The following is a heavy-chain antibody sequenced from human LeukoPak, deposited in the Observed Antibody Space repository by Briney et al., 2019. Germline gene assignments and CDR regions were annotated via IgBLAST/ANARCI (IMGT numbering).Heavy chain of an antibody. Sequence: GGSLRLSCAASGFTFSSYSMNWVRQAPGKGPEWVSSISGSSSYIYYADSVKGRFTISRDNAKNSLYLQMNSLRAEDTAVYYCARVYDSSGYFWGKGTTVTVSS. CDR1: GFTFSSYS. J-gene: IGHJ6*04. V-gene: IGHV3-21*01. CDR3: ARVYDSSGYF. D-gene: IGHD3-22*01. CDR2: ISGSSSYI.